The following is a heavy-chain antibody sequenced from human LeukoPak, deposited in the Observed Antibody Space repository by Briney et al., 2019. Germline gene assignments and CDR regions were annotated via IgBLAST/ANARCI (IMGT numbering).Heavy chain of an antibody. V-gene: IGHV3-53*01. CDR1: GFTVSSNY. J-gene: IGHJ4*02. CDR2: IYTGGST. Sequence: GGSLRLSCAASGFTVSSNYMSWVRQAPGKGLEWVSVIYTGGSTYYADSVKGRFTISRDNSKNTLYLQMNSLRADDTAVYYCASDGGDQPNKNLHYWGQGTLVTVSS. D-gene: IGHD4-17*01. CDR3: ASDGGDQPNKNLHY.